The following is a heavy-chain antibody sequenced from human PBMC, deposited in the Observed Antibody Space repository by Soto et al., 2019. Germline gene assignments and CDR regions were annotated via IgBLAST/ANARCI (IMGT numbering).Heavy chain of an antibody. CDR3: ARHPSDFWFDP. CDR2: IYHSGST. J-gene: IGHJ5*02. D-gene: IGHD2-21*02. CDR1: GGSISSGDYY. V-gene: IGHV4-30-4*01. Sequence: SETLSLTCTVSGGSISSGDYYWSWIRQPPGKGLEWIGYIYHSGSTYYNPSLKSRVTVSVDTSKNQFSLKLSSVTAADTAVYYCARHPSDFWFDPWGQGTLVTVSS.